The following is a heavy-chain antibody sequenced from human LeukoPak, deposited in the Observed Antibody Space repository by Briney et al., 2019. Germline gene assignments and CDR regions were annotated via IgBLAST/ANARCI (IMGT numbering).Heavy chain of an antibody. CDR3: AKGPAYCSSTSCYYFDY. V-gene: IGHV3-30*02. D-gene: IGHD2-2*01. Sequence: GGSLRLSCAASGFSFSNYGMHWVRQAPGKGLEWVAFIRYDGSNKYYADSVKGRFTISRDNSKNTLYLQMNNLRAEDTAVYYCAKGPAYCSSTSCYYFDYWGQGTLVTVSS. CDR1: GFSFSNYG. CDR2: IRYDGSNK. J-gene: IGHJ4*02.